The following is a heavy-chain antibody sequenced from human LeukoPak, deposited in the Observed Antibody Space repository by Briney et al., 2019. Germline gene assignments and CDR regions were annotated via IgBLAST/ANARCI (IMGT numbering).Heavy chain of an antibody. CDR1: GGSISSGGYS. CDR2: IYHSGST. D-gene: IGHD2-15*01. Sequence: SQTLSLTCAVSGGSISSGGYSWSWIRQPPGKGLEWIGYIYHSGSTYYNPSLKSRVTISVDRSKNQSSLKLSSVTAADTAVYYCAGTDCSGGSCYFDYWGQGTLVTVSS. V-gene: IGHV4-30-2*01. CDR3: AGTDCSGGSCYFDY. J-gene: IGHJ4*02.